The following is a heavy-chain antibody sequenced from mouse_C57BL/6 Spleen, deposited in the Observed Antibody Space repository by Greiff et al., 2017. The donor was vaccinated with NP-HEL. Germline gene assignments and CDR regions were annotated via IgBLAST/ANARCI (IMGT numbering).Heavy chain of an antibody. CDR3: AREGELTGTLFAY. CDR1: GFTFSSYA. CDR2: ISDGGSYT. Sequence: EVQRVESGGGLVKPGGSLKLSCAASGFTFSSYAMSWVRQTPEKRLEWVATISDGGSYTYYPDNVKGRFTISRDNAKNNLYLQMSHLKSEDTAMYYCAREGELTGTLFAYWGQGTLVTVSA. D-gene: IGHD4-1*01. J-gene: IGHJ3*01. V-gene: IGHV5-4*01.